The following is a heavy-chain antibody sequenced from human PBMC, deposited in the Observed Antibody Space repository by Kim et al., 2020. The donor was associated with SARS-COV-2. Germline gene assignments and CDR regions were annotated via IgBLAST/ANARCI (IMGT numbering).Heavy chain of an antibody. D-gene: IGHD2-21*01. CDR3: ATSYPYSYAFDI. Sequence: ASVKVSCKVSGYTLTELSMHWVRQAPGKGLEWMGGFDPEDGETIYAQKFQGRVTMTEDTSTDTAYMELSSLRSEDTAVYYCATSYPYSYAFDIWGQGTMVTVSS. CDR2: FDPEDGET. J-gene: IGHJ3*02. V-gene: IGHV1-24*01. CDR1: GYTLTELS.